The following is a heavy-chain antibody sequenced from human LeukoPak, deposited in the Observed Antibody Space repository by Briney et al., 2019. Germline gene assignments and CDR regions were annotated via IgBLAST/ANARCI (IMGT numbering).Heavy chain of an antibody. D-gene: IGHD3-16*01. CDR1: GDSISTYH. V-gene: IGHV4-59*01. Sequence: SETLSLTCTVSGDSISTYHWNWLPKPPGKGLEWIGYMQSNGNSKYNPSLRSRVTIFIDTSKSQVALILSSVTAADTAVYYCARDKQHSYGRYFDHWGQGALVTVSS. CDR3: ARDKQHSYGRYFDH. J-gene: IGHJ4*02. CDR2: MQSNGNS.